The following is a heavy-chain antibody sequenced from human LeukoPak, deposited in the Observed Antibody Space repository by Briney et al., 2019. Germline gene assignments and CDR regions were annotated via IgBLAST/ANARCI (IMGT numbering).Heavy chain of an antibody. J-gene: IGHJ4*02. V-gene: IGHV3-7*01. CDR1: GFTFSSYW. D-gene: IGHD3-22*01. CDR2: IKQDGSEK. CDR3: ARMYYYDSSVYFDY. Sequence: GGSLRLSCAASGFTFSSYWMSWVRQAPGKGLEWVANIKQDGSEKYYVDSVKGRFTISRDNAKNSLYLQMNSLRAEDTAVYYCARMYYYDSSVYFDYWGQGTLVTVSS.